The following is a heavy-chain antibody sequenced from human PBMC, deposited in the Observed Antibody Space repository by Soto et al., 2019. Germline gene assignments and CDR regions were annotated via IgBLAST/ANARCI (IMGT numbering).Heavy chain of an antibody. CDR2: ISSSSSYI. D-gene: IGHD2-2*01. CDR1: GFTFSSYS. V-gene: IGHV3-21*01. Sequence: GGSLRLSCAASGFTFSSYSMNWVRQAPGKGLEWVSSISSSSSYIYHADSVKGRFTISRDNAKNSLYLQMNSLRAEDTAVYYCARDVPGTPDYYYYVLAVCGQGTTVTVSS. J-gene: IGHJ6*02. CDR3: ARDVPGTPDYYYYVLAV.